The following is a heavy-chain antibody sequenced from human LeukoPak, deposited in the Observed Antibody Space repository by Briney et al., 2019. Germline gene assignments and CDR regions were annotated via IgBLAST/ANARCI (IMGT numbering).Heavy chain of an antibody. V-gene: IGHV3-30*18. D-gene: IGHD3-22*01. CDR1: GFTFSSYG. CDR3: AKVLDYDSSPDY. Sequence: PGGSLRLSCAASGFTFSSYGMHWVRQAPGKGLEWVAVISYDGSNKYYADSVKGRFTISRDNSKNTLYLQMNSPRAEDTAVYYCAKVLDYDSSPDYWGQGTLVTVSS. J-gene: IGHJ4*02. CDR2: ISYDGSNK.